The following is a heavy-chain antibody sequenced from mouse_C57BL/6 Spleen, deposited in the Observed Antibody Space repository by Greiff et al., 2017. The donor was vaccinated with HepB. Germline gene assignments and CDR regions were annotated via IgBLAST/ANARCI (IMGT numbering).Heavy chain of an antibody. Sequence: VQLQQSGPELVKPGASVKISCKASGYAFSSSWMNWVKQRPGKGLEWIGRIYPGDGDPNYNGKFKGKATLTADKPSSTAYMQLSSLTSEDSAVYFCARPLYDYDGAWFAYWGQGTLVTVSA. D-gene: IGHD2-4*01. J-gene: IGHJ3*01. CDR3: ARPLYDYDGAWFAY. CDR1: GYAFSSSW. V-gene: IGHV1-82*01. CDR2: IYPGDGDP.